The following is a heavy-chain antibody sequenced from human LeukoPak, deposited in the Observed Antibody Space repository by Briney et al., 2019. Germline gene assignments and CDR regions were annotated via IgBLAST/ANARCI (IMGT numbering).Heavy chain of an antibody. J-gene: IGHJ4*02. CDR1: DGSISSYY. V-gene: IGHV4-4*07. CDR3: ACRRTGRGLDY. D-gene: IGHD3-10*01. Sequence: SETLSLTCTVSDGSISSYYWNWIRQPAGSGLEWIGRIYTSGTTDYNPSLKNRVTMSVDTSKNQFSLKLSSVTAADTAVYYCACRRTGRGLDYWGQGTLVTVTS. CDR2: IYTSGTT.